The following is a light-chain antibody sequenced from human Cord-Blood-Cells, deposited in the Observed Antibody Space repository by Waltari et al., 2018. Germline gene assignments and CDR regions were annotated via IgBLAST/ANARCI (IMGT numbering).Light chain of an antibody. CDR2: GAS. CDR1: QSVSSSY. Sequence: EIVLTQPPGTLSLSPGERATLSCRASQSVSSSYLAWYQQKPGHAPRLLIYGASSRATGIPDRFSGSGSGTVFTLTISRLEPEDFAVYYCQQYGSSPETFGQGTKLEIK. J-gene: IGKJ2*01. V-gene: IGKV3-20*01. CDR3: QQYGSSPET.